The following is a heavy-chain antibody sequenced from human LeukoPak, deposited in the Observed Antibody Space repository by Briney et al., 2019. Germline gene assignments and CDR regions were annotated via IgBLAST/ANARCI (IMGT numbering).Heavy chain of an antibody. Sequence: PSETLSLTCTVSGGSISNNYWSWFRQPPGKGLEWIGYIYYSGSTNYNPSLKSRVTISVDTSKSQFSLKLSSVTAADTAVYYCASHKGFWGQGTLVIVSS. CDR2: IYYSGST. J-gene: IGHJ4*02. V-gene: IGHV4-59*01. CDR3: ASHKGF. CDR1: GGSISNNY.